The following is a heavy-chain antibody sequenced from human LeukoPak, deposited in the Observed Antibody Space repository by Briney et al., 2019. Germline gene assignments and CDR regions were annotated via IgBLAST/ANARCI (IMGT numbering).Heavy chain of an antibody. V-gene: IGHV4-39*07. CDR2: IYYSGSA. CDR3: ARDTGPSGTAFDY. Sequence: SETLSLTCTVSGGSITNTGAYWVWIRQSPGKGLEWIGSIYYSGSAYYTPPLRSRVTISVATSKSLFSLTLSSVTAADTAVYYCARDTGPSGTAFDYWGQGILVTVSS. D-gene: IGHD2-2*01. CDR1: GGSITNTGAY. J-gene: IGHJ4*02.